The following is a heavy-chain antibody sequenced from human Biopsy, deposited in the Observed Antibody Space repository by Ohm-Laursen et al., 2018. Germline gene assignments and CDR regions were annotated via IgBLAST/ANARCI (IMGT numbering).Heavy chain of an antibody. J-gene: IGHJ2*01. D-gene: IGHD6-19*01. CDR1: GFTFGHYA. CDR3: ARGLSSGWYGYFDV. V-gene: IGHV3-33*01. CDR2: IWYDGTNE. Sequence: SLRLSCSAPGFTFGHYAMHWVRQAPGKGLEWISLIWYDGTNEDYADSVKGRFTISRDNSKNTLYLQINTLTLEDTAFYYCARGLSSGWYGYFDVWGRGTLVTVPS.